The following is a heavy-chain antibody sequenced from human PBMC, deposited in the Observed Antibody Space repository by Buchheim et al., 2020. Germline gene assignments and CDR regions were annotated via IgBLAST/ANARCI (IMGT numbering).Heavy chain of an antibody. V-gene: IGHV3-21*01. D-gene: IGHD4-17*01. Sequence: EVQLVESGGGLVKPGGSLRLSCAASGFTFSSYSMNWVRQAPGKGLEWVSSISSSSSYIYYADSVKGRFTISRDNAKNSLYLQMNSLRAEDTAVYYCASLVSGTTTGGDYDYWGQGTL. J-gene: IGHJ4*02. CDR3: ASLVSGTTTGGDYDY. CDR2: ISSSSSYI. CDR1: GFTFSSYS.